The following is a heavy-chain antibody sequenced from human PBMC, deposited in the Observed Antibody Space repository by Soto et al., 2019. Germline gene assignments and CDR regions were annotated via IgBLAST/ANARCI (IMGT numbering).Heavy chain of an antibody. V-gene: IGHV3-74*01. D-gene: IGHD3-3*01. J-gene: IGHJ6*02. Sequence: EVQLVESGGGLVQPGGSLRLSCAASGFTFSSYWMHWVRQAPGKGLVWVSRINSDGSSTSYADSVKGRFTISRDNAKNTLYLQMNSLRVEDTAVYYCARGRRFLEHYYGMDVWGQGTTVTVS. CDR1: GFTFSSYW. CDR3: ARGRRFLEHYYGMDV. CDR2: INSDGSST.